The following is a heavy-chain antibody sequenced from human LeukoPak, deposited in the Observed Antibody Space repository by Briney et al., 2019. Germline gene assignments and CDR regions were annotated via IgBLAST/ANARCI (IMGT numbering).Heavy chain of an antibody. CDR2: ISGSGGST. CDR3: AKGPRASGWTYFDY. CDR1: GFTFSSYG. D-gene: IGHD6-19*01. Sequence: PGGSLRLSCAASGFTFSSYGMHWVRQAPGKGLEWVSVISGSGGSTYSAESVKGRFTISRDNSKNTLYLQMNSLRVEDTAVYYCAKGPRASGWTYFDYWGQGTLVTVSS. J-gene: IGHJ4*02. V-gene: IGHV3-23*01.